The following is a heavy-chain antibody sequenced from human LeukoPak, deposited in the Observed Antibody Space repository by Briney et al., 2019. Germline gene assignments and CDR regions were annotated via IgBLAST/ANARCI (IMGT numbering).Heavy chain of an antibody. D-gene: IGHD3-10*01. CDR3: ARSTYYGSGSYYVSAIDY. CDR2: IIPILGIA. Sequence: SVKVSCKASGGTFSSYAISWVRQAPGQGLEWMGRIIPILGIANYAQKFQGRVTITADKSTSTAYMELSSLRSEDTAVYYCARSTYYGSGSYYVSAIDYWGQGTLVTASS. V-gene: IGHV1-69*04. J-gene: IGHJ4*02. CDR1: GGTFSSYA.